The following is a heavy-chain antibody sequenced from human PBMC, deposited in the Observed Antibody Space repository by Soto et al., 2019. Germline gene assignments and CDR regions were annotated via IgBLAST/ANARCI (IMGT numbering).Heavy chain of an antibody. J-gene: IGHJ4*02. D-gene: IGHD1-26*01. CDR2: ITGTGRTT. CDR1: GFTFSTYA. CDR3: VKGVWVGVTYFES. V-gene: IGHV3-23*01. Sequence: EVQLLESGGGLVQPGGSLRLSCAASGFTFSTYAMSWVRQAPGKGLEWVSGITGTGRTTYYADSVKGRFSISRDNSEYSLDLQMNSLRVEDTAVYYCVKGVWVGVTYFESWGQGTLVTVSS.